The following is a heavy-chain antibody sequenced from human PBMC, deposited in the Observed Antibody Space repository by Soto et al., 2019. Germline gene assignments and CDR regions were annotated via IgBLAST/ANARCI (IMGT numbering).Heavy chain of an antibody. CDR2: INPSGGST. D-gene: IGHD3-3*01. CDR1: GYTFTSYY. CDR3: ARSRPDFWSGYNWLDP. V-gene: IGHV1-46*01. J-gene: IGHJ5*02. Sequence: ASVKVSCKASGYTFTSYYMHWVRQAPGQGLEWMGIINPSGGSTSYAQKFQGRVTMTRDTSTSTVYMELSSLRSEDTAVYYCARSRPDFWSGYNWLDPWGQGTLVTVYS.